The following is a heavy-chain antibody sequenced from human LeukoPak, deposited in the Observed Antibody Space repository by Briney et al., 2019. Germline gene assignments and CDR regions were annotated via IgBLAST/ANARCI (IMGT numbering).Heavy chain of an antibody. CDR1: GYSFTSYW. J-gene: IGHJ4*02. D-gene: IGHD2-15*01. CDR2: IYPGDSDT. CDR3: ARLKPMVAATGTLDY. Sequence: GESLKISCKGSGYSFTSYWIGWVRQVPGKGLEWMGIIYPGDSDTRYSPSFQGQVTISADKSISTAYLQWSSLKASDTAMYYCARLKPMVAATGTLDYWGQGTLVTVSS. V-gene: IGHV5-51*01.